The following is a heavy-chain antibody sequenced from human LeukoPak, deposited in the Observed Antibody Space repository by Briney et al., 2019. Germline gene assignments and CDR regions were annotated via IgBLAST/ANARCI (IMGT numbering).Heavy chain of an antibody. CDR2: IYPGDSDT. CDR3: ATAPDYGDYLAPPEFDY. J-gene: IGHJ4*02. CDR1: GYSFTSYW. V-gene: IGHV5-51*01. D-gene: IGHD4-17*01. Sequence: GESLKISCKGSGYSFTSYWIGWVRQMPGKGLEWMGIIYPGDSDTRYSPTFQGKVTISADKSISTAYLQWSSLKASDTAMYYCATAPDYGDYLAPPEFDYWGQGTLVTVSS.